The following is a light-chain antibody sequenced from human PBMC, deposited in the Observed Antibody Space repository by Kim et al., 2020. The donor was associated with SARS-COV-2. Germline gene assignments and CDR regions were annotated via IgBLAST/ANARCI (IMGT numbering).Light chain of an antibody. Sequence: GQRVTISCSGSSSNIGSNYVYWYQQLPGTAPKLLIYRNNQRPLGVPDRFSGSKSGTSASLAISGLRSEDEADYYCAAWDDSLSGLVFGGGTQLTVL. CDR2: RNN. V-gene: IGLV1-47*01. CDR1: SSNIGSNY. J-gene: IGLJ2*01. CDR3: AAWDDSLSGLV.